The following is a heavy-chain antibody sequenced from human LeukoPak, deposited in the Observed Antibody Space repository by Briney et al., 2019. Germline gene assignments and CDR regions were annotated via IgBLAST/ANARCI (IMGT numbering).Heavy chain of an antibody. J-gene: IGHJ4*02. CDR2: INPNSGGT. CDR3: ARGRLRFLEWLMEGDY. D-gene: IGHD3-3*01. V-gene: IGHV1-2*06. CDR1: GYTFTGYY. Sequence: ASVKVSCKASGYTFTGYYMHWVRQAPGQGLEWMGRINPNSGGTNYAQKFQGRVTMTRDTSISTAYMELSRLRSDDTAVYYCARGRLRFLEWLMEGDYWGQGTLVTVSS.